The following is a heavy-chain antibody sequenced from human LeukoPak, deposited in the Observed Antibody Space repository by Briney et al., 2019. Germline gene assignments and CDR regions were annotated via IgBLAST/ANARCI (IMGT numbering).Heavy chain of an antibody. CDR3: AKDPSDSSSY. J-gene: IGHJ4*02. CDR2: ISGSGDST. CDR1: GFTFSSYA. Sequence: SGGSLRLSCAVSGFTFSSYAMSWVRQAPGKGLEGVSSISGSGDSTYYAGSVKGRFTISRDNSKNTLYLQMNSLRAEDTAVYYCAKDPSDSSSYWGQGTLVTVSS. D-gene: IGHD6-6*01. V-gene: IGHV3-23*01.